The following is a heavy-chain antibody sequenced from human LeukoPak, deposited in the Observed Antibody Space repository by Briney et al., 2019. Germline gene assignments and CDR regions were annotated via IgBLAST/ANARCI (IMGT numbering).Heavy chain of an antibody. Sequence: PGGSLGLSCAASGFTFSSYAMSWVRQAPGKGLEWVSAISGSGGSTYYADSVKGRFTISRDNSKNTLYLQMNSLRAEDTAVYYCARVWFEPAYYFDYWGQGTLVTVSS. V-gene: IGHV3-23*01. CDR3: ARVWFEPAYYFDY. CDR1: GFTFSSYA. D-gene: IGHD3-10*01. J-gene: IGHJ4*02. CDR2: ISGSGGST.